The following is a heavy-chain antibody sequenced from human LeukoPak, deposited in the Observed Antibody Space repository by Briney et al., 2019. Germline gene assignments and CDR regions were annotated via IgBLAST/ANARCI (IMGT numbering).Heavy chain of an antibody. CDR2: IYYSGIT. Sequence: SETLSLTCTVSGASISGSSHYFWGWIRQTPGKGLEWIGSIYYSGITYYTPSLKSRLTISVDTSRNQFSLKLSSVTAADTAVYYCARRYKRAGTWWFDPWGQGTLVTVS. V-gene: IGHV4-39*01. CDR3: ARRYKRAGTWWFDP. J-gene: IGHJ5*02. CDR1: GASISGSSHYF. D-gene: IGHD6-13*01.